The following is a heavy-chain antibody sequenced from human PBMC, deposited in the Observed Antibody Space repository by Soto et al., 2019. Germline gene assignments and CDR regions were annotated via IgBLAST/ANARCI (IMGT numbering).Heavy chain of an antibody. D-gene: IGHD3-22*01. CDR3: ARDYYDSSGYHRNRPYYYYGMDV. Sequence: QVQLVQSGAEVKKPGASVKVSCKASGYTFTSYGISWVRQAPGQGLEWMGWISAYNGNTNYAQKLQGRVTMTTDTSTSRAYMELRSLGSDDTAVYYCARDYYDSSGYHRNRPYYYYGMDVWGQGTTVTVSS. CDR1: GYTFTSYG. V-gene: IGHV1-18*01. J-gene: IGHJ6*02. CDR2: ISAYNGNT.